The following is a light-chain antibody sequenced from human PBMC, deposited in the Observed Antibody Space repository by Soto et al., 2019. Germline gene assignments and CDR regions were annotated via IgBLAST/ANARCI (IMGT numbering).Light chain of an antibody. CDR3: QQYDSSPRT. Sequence: IGVKNSAVTLSLSRWERATLSCRASQSVSGYLAWYQQKPGQAPRLLIYGASTRATGIPDRFSGSGSGTDFTLTISRLEPEDFAVYYCQQYDSSPRTFGQGAKVDIK. CDR1: QSVSGY. J-gene: IGKJ1*01. CDR2: GAS. V-gene: IGKV3-20*01.